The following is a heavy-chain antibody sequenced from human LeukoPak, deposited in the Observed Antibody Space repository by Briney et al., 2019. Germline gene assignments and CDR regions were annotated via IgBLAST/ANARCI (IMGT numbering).Heavy chain of an antibody. CDR3: AELGITMIGGV. V-gene: IGHV3-30*02. D-gene: IGHD3-10*02. Sequence: GGSLRVSCVASGFTFSTYGMHWVRQAPGKGLEWLAFIRNDGSNKYYADSVKGRFTISRDNAKNSLYLQMNSLRAEDTAVYYCAELGITMIGGVWGKGTTVTISS. CDR2: IRNDGSNK. CDR1: GFTFSTYG. J-gene: IGHJ6*04.